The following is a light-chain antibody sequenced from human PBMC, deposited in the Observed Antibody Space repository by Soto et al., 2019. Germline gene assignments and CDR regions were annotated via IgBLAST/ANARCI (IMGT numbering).Light chain of an antibody. J-gene: IGKJ2*01. CDR2: GAS. CDR1: QGISSS. CDR3: QQGDKFPLT. V-gene: IGKV1-12*01. Sequence: DIQMTQSPPSVSASVGDNVTVSCRASQGISSSLAWYQQKPGKAPKLLIYGASTVQSGVPSRFSGSGSATDFTLTISSLQPEDFATYYCQQGDKFPLTFGQGTRVDI.